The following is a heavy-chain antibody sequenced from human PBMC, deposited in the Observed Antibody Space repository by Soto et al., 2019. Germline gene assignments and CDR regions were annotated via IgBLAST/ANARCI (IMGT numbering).Heavy chain of an antibody. Sequence: GGSLRLSCAASGFTFDDYAMHWVRQAPGRGLEWVSSIYWNSGTIDYADSVKGRFTISRDNAKNSLYLQMNSLRPEDTALYYCAKDNSLTTSYFDHWGQGTLVTVSS. D-gene: IGHD4-17*01. V-gene: IGHV3-9*01. J-gene: IGHJ4*02. CDR1: GFTFDDYA. CDR2: IYWNSGTI. CDR3: AKDNSLTTSYFDH.